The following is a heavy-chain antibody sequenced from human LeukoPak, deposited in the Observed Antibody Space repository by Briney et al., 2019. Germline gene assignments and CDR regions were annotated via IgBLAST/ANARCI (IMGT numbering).Heavy chain of an antibody. CDR1: GGSFSGYY. J-gene: IGHJ5*02. CDR3: ARDSSYYDSSGSPT. D-gene: IGHD3-22*01. V-gene: IGHV4-34*01. Sequence: SETLSLTCAVYGGSFSGYYWSWIRQPPGKGLEWIGEINHSGSTNYNPSLKSRVTISVDTSKNQFSLKLSSVTAADTAVYYCARDSSYYDSSGSPTWGQGTLVTVSS. CDR2: INHSGST.